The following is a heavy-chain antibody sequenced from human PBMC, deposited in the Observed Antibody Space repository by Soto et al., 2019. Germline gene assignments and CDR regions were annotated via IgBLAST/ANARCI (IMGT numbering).Heavy chain of an antibody. CDR3: ARSLAVAGSGPDY. J-gene: IGHJ4*02. CDR2: ISYDGRND. CDR1: GFTFSSHA. V-gene: IGHV3-30*04. Sequence: LSLSCAASGFTFSSHAMHWVRQAPGKGLEWVAVISYDGRNDYYADSVKGRFTIARDNSKNTLYLQMNSLRPEDTAVYYCARSLAVAGSGPDYWGQGTLVTVSS. D-gene: IGHD6-19*01.